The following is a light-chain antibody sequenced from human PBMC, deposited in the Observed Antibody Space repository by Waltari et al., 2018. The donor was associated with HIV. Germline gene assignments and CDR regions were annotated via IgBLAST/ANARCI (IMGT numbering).Light chain of an antibody. CDR2: AAS. CDR1: QIITSH. Sequence: DIQMTQSPSSLSASVGDRVTLTCRASQIITSHLNWYQQRPGKDPKLLIYAASSLESGVPSRFSGSGSGTDYTLTISSLQPEDFATYYCQQSFTLPLTFGPGTKVDIK. V-gene: IGKV1-39*01. CDR3: QQSFTLPLT. J-gene: IGKJ3*01.